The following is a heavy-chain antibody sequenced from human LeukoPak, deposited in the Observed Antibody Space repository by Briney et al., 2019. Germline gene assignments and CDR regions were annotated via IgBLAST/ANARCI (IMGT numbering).Heavy chain of an antibody. CDR1: GFTFSHYW. D-gene: IGHD6-6*01. V-gene: IGHV3-74*01. Sequence: GGSLRLSCAASGFTFSHYWMHWVRQAPGKGLVWVSRINSDGSTTTYADSVKGRFTISKDNAKNTLYLQMNSLGAEDTGLYYCARDFVEFDYWGQGTLVTVSS. CDR2: INSDGSTT. J-gene: IGHJ4*02. CDR3: ARDFVEFDY.